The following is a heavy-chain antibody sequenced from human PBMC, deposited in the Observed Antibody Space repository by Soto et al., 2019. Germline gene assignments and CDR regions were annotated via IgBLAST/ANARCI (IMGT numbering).Heavy chain of an antibody. CDR3: ARVPGYSSGWYWYFDL. CDR1: GFTFSSYG. V-gene: IGHV3-33*01. Sequence: QVQLVEAGGGVVQPGRSLRLSCAASGFTFSSYGMHWVRQAPGKGLEWVAVIWYDGSNKYYADSVKGRFTSSRDNSKNTVYVQMNSLRAEDTAVYYCARVPGYSSGWYWYFDLWGRGTLVTVSS. J-gene: IGHJ2*01. CDR2: IWYDGSNK. D-gene: IGHD6-19*01.